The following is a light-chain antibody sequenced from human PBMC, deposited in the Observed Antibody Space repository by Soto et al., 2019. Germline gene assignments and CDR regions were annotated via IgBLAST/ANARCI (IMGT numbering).Light chain of an antibody. CDR3: QQSYSTPRT. J-gene: IGKJ1*01. V-gene: IGKV1-39*01. CDR2: AAS. CDR1: QSISSY. Sequence: DIPMTQSPSSRSASVGDRVTITGRASQSISSYLHWYQQKPGKSPKLLIYAASSLQSGVPSRFSGSGSGTDFTLTISSLQPEDFATYYCQQSYSTPRTCGQGTKVEIK.